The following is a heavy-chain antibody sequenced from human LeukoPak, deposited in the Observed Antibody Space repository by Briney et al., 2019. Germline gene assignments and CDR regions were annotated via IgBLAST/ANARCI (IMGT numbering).Heavy chain of an antibody. CDR1: SGSFSGYY. V-gene: IGHV4-34*01. Sequence: PSETLSLTCAVYSGSFSGYYWSWIRQPPGKGLEWIGEINHSGSTNYNPSLKSRVTISVDTSKNQFSLKLSSVTAADTAVYYCARSVLLWFGARVAFDIWGQGTMVTVSS. CDR2: INHSGST. J-gene: IGHJ3*02. D-gene: IGHD3-10*01. CDR3: ARSVLLWFGARVAFDI.